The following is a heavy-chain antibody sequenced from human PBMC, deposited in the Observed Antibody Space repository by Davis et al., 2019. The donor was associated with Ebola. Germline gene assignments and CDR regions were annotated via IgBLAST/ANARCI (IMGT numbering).Heavy chain of an antibody. J-gene: IGHJ4*02. Sequence: SETLSLTCAVSGGSISSSNWWRWVRQPPGKGLEWIGEIYHSGSTNYTPSLKSRVTISVDKSKNHFSLKLSSVTAADPAVYYCARGRRYSYGPPRYWGQGTLVTVSS. CDR1: GGSISSSNW. D-gene: IGHD5-18*01. CDR3: ARGRRYSYGPPRY. CDR2: IYHSGST. V-gene: IGHV4-4*02.